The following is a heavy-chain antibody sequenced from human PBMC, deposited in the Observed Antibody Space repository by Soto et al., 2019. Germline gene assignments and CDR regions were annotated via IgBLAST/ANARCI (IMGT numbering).Heavy chain of an antibody. V-gene: IGHV3-30-3*01. CDR2: ISYDGSDK. J-gene: IGHJ4*02. CDR1: GFTFDSYA. D-gene: IGHD5-18*01. CDR3: ARASWDTVPLDY. Sequence: PGGSLRLSCAAAGFTFDSYALHWVRQAPGKGLEWVAVISYDGSDKYYADSVKGRFTISRDNSKNTLFLQMNSLRAEDTAVYHCARASWDTVPLDYWGQGSLVTVSS.